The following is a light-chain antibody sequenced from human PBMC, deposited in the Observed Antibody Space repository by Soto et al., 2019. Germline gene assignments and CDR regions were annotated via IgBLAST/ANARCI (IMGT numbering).Light chain of an antibody. CDR1: QSVTSN. CDR3: HQYNNWPRT. CDR2: RAS. Sequence: EIVMTQSPSTLSVSPGERVTLHCRASQSVTSNLAWYQHKPGQSPRLLIYRASARATGVPDRFSGSGSGTEFTLTISSLQSEDFAVYFCHQYNNWPRTFGQGTRLEIK. V-gene: IGKV3-15*01. J-gene: IGKJ5*01.